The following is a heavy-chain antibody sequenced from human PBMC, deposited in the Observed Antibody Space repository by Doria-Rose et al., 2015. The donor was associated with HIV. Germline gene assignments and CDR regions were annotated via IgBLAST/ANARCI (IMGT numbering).Heavy chain of an antibody. Sequence: QITLRESGPVLVKPTETLTLTCTVSGVSLSSPGMGVSWIRQPPGKALEWLANIFSDDESSYKTSRKSRLTISRVTSKSQVVLTMTDMDPVDTATYYCARIKSSRWYHKYYFDFWGQGTLVIVSA. CDR3: ARIKSSRWYHKYYFDF. CDR1: GVSLSSPGMG. J-gene: IGHJ4*02. V-gene: IGHV2-26*01. CDR2: IFSDDES. D-gene: IGHD6-13*01.